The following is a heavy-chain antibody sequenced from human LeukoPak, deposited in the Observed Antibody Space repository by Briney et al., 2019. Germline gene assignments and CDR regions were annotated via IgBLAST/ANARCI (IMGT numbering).Heavy chain of an antibody. CDR2: FDPEDGET. J-gene: IGHJ3*02. D-gene: IGHD3-10*01. CDR1: GYTLTELS. CDR3: ATDGIYGSGSYIGAFDI. Sequence: ASVKVSCKVSGYTLTELSMHWVRQAPGEGLEWMGGFDPEDGETIYAQKFQGRVTMTEDTSTDTAYMELSSLRSEDTAVYYCATDGIYGSGSYIGAFDIWGQGTMVTVSS. V-gene: IGHV1-24*01.